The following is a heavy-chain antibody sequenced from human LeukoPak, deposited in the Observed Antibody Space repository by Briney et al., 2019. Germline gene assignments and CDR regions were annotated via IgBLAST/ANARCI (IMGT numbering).Heavy chain of an antibody. J-gene: IGHJ5*02. Sequence: SETLSLTCAVYGGSFSGYYWSWLRQPPGKGLEWIGEINHSGSTNYNPSLKSRVTISVDTSKNQFSLKLSSVTAADTAVYYCARLGPYSSSWYRNWFDPWGQGTLVTVSS. CDR1: GGSFSGYY. V-gene: IGHV4-34*01. CDR2: INHSGST. D-gene: IGHD6-13*01. CDR3: ARLGPYSSSWYRNWFDP.